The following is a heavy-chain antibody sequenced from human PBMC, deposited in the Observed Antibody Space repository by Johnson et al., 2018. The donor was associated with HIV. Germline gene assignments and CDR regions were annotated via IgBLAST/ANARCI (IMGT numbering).Heavy chain of an antibody. CDR3: ARGGSDAFDI. CDR1: GFTFSSYG. CDR2: IRYDGSYK. Sequence: QMQLVESGGGVVQPGGSLRLSCAASGFTFSSYGMHWVRQAPGKGLERVAFIRYDGSYKYYVDSVKGRFTISRDNSKNTLYLQMNSLRAEETAVYSCARGGSDAFDIWGQGTMVTVSS. J-gene: IGHJ3*02. D-gene: IGHD3-16*01. V-gene: IGHV3-30*02.